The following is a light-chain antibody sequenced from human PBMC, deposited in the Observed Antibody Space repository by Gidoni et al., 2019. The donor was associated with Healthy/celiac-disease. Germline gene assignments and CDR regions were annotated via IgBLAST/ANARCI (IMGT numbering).Light chain of an antibody. CDR1: QSVSSSY. CDR3: QQYGSSPHT. V-gene: IGKV3-20*01. Sequence: EIVLTQSPGTLSLSPGERATLSCRASQSVSSSYLAWYQQKPGQAPRLLIYGASSRATGIPDRFSGSGAGTGFTLTISRLEPEDFAGYYCQQYGSSPHTFGGGTKVEIK. J-gene: IGKJ4*01. CDR2: GAS.